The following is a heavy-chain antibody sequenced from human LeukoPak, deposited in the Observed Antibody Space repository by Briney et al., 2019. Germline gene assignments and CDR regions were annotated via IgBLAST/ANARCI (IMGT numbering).Heavy chain of an antibody. V-gene: IGHV4-34*01. CDR1: GGSFSGYY. CDR3: ARGYFFGYYYMDV. J-gene: IGHJ6*03. Sequence: SETLSLTCAVYGGSFSGYYWSWIRQPPGKGLEWIGEINHSGSTNYNPSLKSRVTISVDTSKNQFSLKLSSVTAADTAVYYCARGYFFGYYYMDVWGKGNTVTVSS. CDR2: INHSGST. D-gene: IGHD2/OR15-2a*01.